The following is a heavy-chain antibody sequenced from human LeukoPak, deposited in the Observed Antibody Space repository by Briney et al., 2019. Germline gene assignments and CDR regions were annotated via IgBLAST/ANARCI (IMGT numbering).Heavy chain of an antibody. CDR3: AKSLLTWFVEVLYFDY. CDR2: ISYDGSNK. Sequence: PGGSLRLSCAASGFTFSTYAMHWVRQAPGKGLEWVAFISYDGSNKYYADSVKGRFTISRDNSKNTLYLQMDSLRDEDTAVYYCAKSLLTWFVEVLYFDYWGQGTLVTVSS. D-gene: IGHD2-15*01. J-gene: IGHJ4*02. V-gene: IGHV3-30*18. CDR1: GFTFSTYA.